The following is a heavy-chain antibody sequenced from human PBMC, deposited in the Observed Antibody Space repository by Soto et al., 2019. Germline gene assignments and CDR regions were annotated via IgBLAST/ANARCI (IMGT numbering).Heavy chain of an antibody. CDR2: ISGGGGST. V-gene: IGHV3-23*04. J-gene: IGHJ4*02. D-gene: IGHD1-26*01. CDR3: AKETMVVVGGLADF. CDR1: GFAFNNYA. Sequence: EVPLVGSGGGLIQPGGSLRLSCAASGFAFNNYAMSWVRQVPGKGLEWVSAISGGGGSTFYADSVKGRFTISRDNSKNTLSLQMNSLRAEDTAVYFCAKETMVVVGGLADFWGQGTLVTVSP.